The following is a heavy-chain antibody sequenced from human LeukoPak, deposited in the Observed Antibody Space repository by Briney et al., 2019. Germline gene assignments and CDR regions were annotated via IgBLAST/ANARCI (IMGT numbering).Heavy chain of an antibody. V-gene: IGHV3-23*01. CDR2: ISGSGDTT. CDR3: AKAGDYSYFDY. Sequence: GGSLRLSCAASGFTFSSYSMSWVRQAPGKGLEWVSLISGSGDTTNYADSVKGRFTISRDNSKNTLYLQMNSLGADDTAVYYCAKAGDYSYFDYWGQGTLVTVSS. D-gene: IGHD4-11*01. J-gene: IGHJ4*02. CDR1: GFTFSSYS.